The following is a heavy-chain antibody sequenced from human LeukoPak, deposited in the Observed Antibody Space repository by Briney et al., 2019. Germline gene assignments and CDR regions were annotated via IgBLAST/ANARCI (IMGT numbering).Heavy chain of an antibody. D-gene: IGHD6-19*01. V-gene: IGHV4-34*01. CDR2: IRQSGGT. J-gene: IGHJ5*02. CDR1: GGSFSTYF. Sequence: SETLSLTCAVYGGSFSTYFWSWIRQAPGKGLEWIGEIRQSGGTNYNPSLKSRLTISVDTSKNQFSLKLNSVTAADTAVYYCARDYGEWLVPSSWGQGTVITVSS. CDR3: ARDYGEWLVPSS.